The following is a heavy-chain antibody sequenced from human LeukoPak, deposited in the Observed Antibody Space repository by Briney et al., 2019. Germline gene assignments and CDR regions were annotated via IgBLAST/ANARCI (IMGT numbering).Heavy chain of an antibody. Sequence: PGGSLRLSCAASGFTFTSYTMSWVREAPGQGLAWVSAISGSGGTTYYADSVKGRFTISRDNSKNMLYLQMNSLRAEDTAVYYCAKDGLTPGSGFDYWGQGTMVTVSS. CDR2: ISGSGGTT. CDR3: AKDGLTPGSGFDY. J-gene: IGHJ4*02. D-gene: IGHD3-10*01. CDR1: GFTFTSYT. V-gene: IGHV3-23*01.